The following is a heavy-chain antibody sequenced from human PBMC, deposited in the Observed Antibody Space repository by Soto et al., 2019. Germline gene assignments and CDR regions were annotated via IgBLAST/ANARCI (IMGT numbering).Heavy chain of an antibody. Sequence: PGGSLRLSCAASGFTFSSYGMHWVRQAPGKGLEWVAVISYDGSNKYYADSVKGRFTISRDNSKNTLYLQMNSLRAEDTAVYYCAKDQRWLQQNGLLDYWGQGTPVTVAS. J-gene: IGHJ4*02. CDR3: AKDQRWLQQNGLLDY. CDR1: GFTFSSYG. D-gene: IGHD5-12*01. CDR2: ISYDGSNK. V-gene: IGHV3-30*18.